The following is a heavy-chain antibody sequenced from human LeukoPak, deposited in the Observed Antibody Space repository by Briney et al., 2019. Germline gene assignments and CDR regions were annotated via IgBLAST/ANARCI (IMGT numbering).Heavy chain of an antibody. J-gene: IGHJ4*02. V-gene: IGHV3-74*01. CDR3: TRGYPISDY. CDR2: INTDGSST. Sequence: GGSLRLSCAASGFTFSRYWMHWVRQAPGKGLVWVSRINTDGSSTSYADSVKGRFTISRDNAKNTLYLQMNSLRVEDTAVYYCTRGYPISDYWGQGTLVTVSS. D-gene: IGHD3-16*02. CDR1: GFTFSRYW.